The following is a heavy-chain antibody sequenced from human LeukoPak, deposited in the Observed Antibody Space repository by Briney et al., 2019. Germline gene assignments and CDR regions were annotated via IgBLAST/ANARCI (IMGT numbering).Heavy chain of an antibody. CDR1: GGSFSGYY. Sequence: SETLSLTCAVYGGSFSGYYWSWIRQPPGKGLEWIGGINHSRTTNYSPSLKSRVTISVDTSKNQFSLKLSSVTAADTAVYYCARDPGKKHYYDSSGYYDYWGQGTLVTVSS. J-gene: IGHJ4*02. CDR2: INHSRTT. V-gene: IGHV4-34*01. D-gene: IGHD3-22*01. CDR3: ARDPGKKHYYDSSGYYDY.